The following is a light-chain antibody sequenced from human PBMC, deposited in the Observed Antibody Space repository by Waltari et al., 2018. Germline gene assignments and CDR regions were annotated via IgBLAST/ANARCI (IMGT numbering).Light chain of an antibody. CDR1: QTISRY. J-gene: IGKJ1*01. Sequence: DIQMTQSPSSLSASVGDRVTITCRACQTISRYLNWYQQKPGKAPILLIYAASSLQSGVPSRFSGSGSGRDFTLIITSLQPEDFATYYCQQSYSFTRTFGQGTKVEIK. CDR2: AAS. CDR3: QQSYSFTRT. V-gene: IGKV1-39*01.